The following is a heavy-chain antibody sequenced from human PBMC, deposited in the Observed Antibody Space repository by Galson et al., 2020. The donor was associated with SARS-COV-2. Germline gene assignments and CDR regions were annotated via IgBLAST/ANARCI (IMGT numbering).Heavy chain of an antibody. J-gene: IGHJ4*02. CDR3: ATPGYTSGWTNVDY. CDR1: GYSFTSFW. Sequence: GESLKISCKTSGYSFTSFWIGWVRQMPGKGLEWMGIIYPGDSDTRYRPSFLGQVTISADKSISTAYLQWSSLRASDTAMYYCATPGYTSGWTNVDYWGQGTLVTVSS. CDR2: IYPGDSDT. D-gene: IGHD6-19*01. V-gene: IGHV5-51*01.